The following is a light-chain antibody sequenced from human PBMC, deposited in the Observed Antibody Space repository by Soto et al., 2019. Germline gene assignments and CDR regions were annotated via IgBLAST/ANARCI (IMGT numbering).Light chain of an antibody. CDR1: QSISSF. CDR3: QQSYSTPFT. Sequence: DIQMTQSPSSLSASVGDRVTITCRASQSISSFLNWYQQKPGKAPELLIYAATNLQSGVPSRFSGSGSVTDFTLTIRSLQPEDFAAYYCQQSYSTPFTFGPGTKVDIK. CDR2: AAT. J-gene: IGKJ3*01. V-gene: IGKV1-39*01.